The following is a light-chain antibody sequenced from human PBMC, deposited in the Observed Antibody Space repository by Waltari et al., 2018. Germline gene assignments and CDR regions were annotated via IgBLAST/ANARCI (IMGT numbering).Light chain of an antibody. Sequence: QSVLTQPPSVSAAPGQKVTIYCSGSISNIGNYYVSWYHQLPGAAPKLLIYDNNKRPSVIPDPFSASKSGTSATLGIAGLQIGDEADYYCATWDNSLREVVFGGGTKLTVL. CDR3: ATWDNSLREVV. J-gene: IGLJ2*01. CDR2: DNN. V-gene: IGLV1-51*01. CDR1: ISNIGNYY.